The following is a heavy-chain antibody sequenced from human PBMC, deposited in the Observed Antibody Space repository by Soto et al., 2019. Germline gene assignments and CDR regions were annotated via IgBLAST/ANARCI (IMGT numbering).Heavy chain of an antibody. CDR2: ISYDGSNK. V-gene: IGHV3-30*18. CDR3: AKDSNNGHSGSSAFDI. J-gene: IGHJ3*02. Sequence: LRLSFAASGFTFSSYGMHWVRQAPGKGLEWVAVISYDGSNKYYADSVKGRFTISRDNSENTLYLQMNSLRAEDTAVYYCAKDSNNGHSGSSAFDIWGQGTMVTVSS. CDR1: GFTFSSYG. D-gene: IGHD1-26*01.